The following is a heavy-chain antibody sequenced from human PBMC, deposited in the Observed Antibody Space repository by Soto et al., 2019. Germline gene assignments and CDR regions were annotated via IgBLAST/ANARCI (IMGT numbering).Heavy chain of an antibody. Sequence: GGSLRLSCVASGFTFSSYGMHWVRQAPGKGLEWVAVIWYDGSNKYYADSVKGRFTISRDNSKNTLYLQMNSLRAEDTAVYYWVRDVRPKYCSGGSCHTYGHFDYWGQGTLVTVSS. J-gene: IGHJ4*02. V-gene: IGHV3-33*08. D-gene: IGHD2-15*01. CDR1: GFTFSSYG. CDR3: VRDVRPKYCSGGSCHTYGHFDY. CDR2: IWYDGSNK.